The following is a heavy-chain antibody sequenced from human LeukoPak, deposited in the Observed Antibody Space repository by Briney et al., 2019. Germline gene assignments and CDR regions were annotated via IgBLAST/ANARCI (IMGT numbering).Heavy chain of an antibody. CDR1: GGSISSYY. Sequence: SETLSLTCTVSGGSISSYYWSWIRQPTGKGLEWIGYIYYSGSTNYNPSLKSRVTISVDTSKNQFSLKLSSVTAADTAVYYCARDVVVVAATVYYYYGMDVWGQGTTVTVSS. CDR3: ARDVVVVAATVYYYYGMDV. J-gene: IGHJ6*02. D-gene: IGHD2-15*01. V-gene: IGHV4-59*01. CDR2: IYYSGST.